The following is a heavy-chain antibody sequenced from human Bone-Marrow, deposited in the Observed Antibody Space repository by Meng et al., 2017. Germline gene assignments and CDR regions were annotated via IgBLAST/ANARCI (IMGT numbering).Heavy chain of an antibody. CDR3: ATGAAAADH. CDR1: GVSFTDAW. V-gene: IGHV3-15*04. D-gene: IGHD6-13*01. J-gene: IGHJ4*02. Sequence: GESLKISCGASGVSFTDAWMSWVRQAPGKGLEWVGRIETKSEGGTADYAAPVKGRFSISRDDSKNTLYLQMNTLISEDTGVYFCATGAAAADHWGQGTLVTVSS. CDR2: IETKSEGGTA.